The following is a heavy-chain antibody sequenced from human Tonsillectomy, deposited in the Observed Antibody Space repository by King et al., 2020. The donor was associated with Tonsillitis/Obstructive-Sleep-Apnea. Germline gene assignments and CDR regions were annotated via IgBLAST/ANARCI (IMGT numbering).Heavy chain of an antibody. V-gene: IGHV3-48*03. CDR2: ISSRGSIM. CDR1: GFTFSSYE. J-gene: IGHJ4*02. D-gene: IGHD6-13*01. CDR3: AREIGQGSSWSDYLDY. Sequence: VQLVESGGGLVQPGGSLRLSCAASGFTFSSYEMNWVRQAPGKGLEWVSYISSRGSIMYYADSVKGRVIISRDNAKKSLYLQMNSLGVEDTAVYYCAREIGQGSSWSDYLDYWGQGTLVTVSS.